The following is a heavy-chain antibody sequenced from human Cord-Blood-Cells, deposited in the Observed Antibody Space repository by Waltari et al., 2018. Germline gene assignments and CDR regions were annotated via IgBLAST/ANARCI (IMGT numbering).Heavy chain of an antibody. D-gene: IGHD3-10*01. CDR1: GGSFSGYY. CDR2: INHSGRT. J-gene: IGHJ4*02. Sequence: QVQLQQWGAGLLKPSETLSLTCAVYGGSFSGYYWSWIRQPPGKGLEWIGEINHSGRTNHNPSLKSRVTISVDTSKNQFSLKLSSVTAADTAVYYCARGLRFGELLSRHFDYWGQGTLVTVSS. CDR3: ARGLRFGELLSRHFDY. V-gene: IGHV4-34*01.